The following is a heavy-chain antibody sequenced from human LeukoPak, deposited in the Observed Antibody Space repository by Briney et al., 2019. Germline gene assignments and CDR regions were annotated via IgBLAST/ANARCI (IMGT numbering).Heavy chain of an antibody. CDR2: LSGSGDKT. V-gene: IGHV3-23*01. J-gene: IGHJ4*02. D-gene: IGHD2-2*01. Sequence: GVLRLSCAASGFNFRTYAMGWVRQAPGKGLQWVSALSGSGDKTYYAGSVKGRFTISRDNAKNTLYLQMRSLMTEDTAVYYCAKDLNYAFDYWGQGTLVTVSS. CDR3: AKDLNYAFDY. CDR1: GFNFRTYA.